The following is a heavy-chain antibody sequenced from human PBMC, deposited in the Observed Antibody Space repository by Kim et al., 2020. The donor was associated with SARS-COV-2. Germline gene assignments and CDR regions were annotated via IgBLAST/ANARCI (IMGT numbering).Heavy chain of an antibody. J-gene: IGHJ3*02. CDR3: GMGLVLEWSPTGGAFDI. D-gene: IGHD3-3*01. CDR2: IIPIFGTA. Sequence: SVKVSCKASGGTFSSYAISWVRQAPGQGLEWMGGIIPIFGTANYAQKFQGRVTITADESTSTAYMELSSLRSEDTAGYYCGMGLVLEWSPTGGAFDIWGQGTMVTVSS. V-gene: IGHV1-69*13. CDR1: GGTFSSYA.